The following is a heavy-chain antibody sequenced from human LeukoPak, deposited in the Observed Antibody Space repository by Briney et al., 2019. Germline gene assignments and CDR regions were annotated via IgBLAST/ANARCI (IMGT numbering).Heavy chain of an antibody. V-gene: IGHV3-21*06. CDR3: ARVAEAAAFDS. Sequence: PGGSLRLSCAASGFTFSTYSMSWVRQAPGKGLEWVSSISSNSRYIYYADSMRGRFTISRDNAKNSLYLQMNSLKSEDTAVYYCARVAEAAAFDSWGQGTLVTVSS. D-gene: IGHD6-13*01. CDR2: ISSNSRYI. J-gene: IGHJ4*02. CDR1: GFTFSTYS.